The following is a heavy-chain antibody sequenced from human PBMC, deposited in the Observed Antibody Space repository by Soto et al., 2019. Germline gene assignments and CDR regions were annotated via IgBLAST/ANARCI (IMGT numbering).Heavy chain of an antibody. V-gene: IGHV1-18*01. J-gene: IGHJ4*02. CDR2: ISGYNGNS. D-gene: IGHD4-17*01. CDR3: ARDYGDARDH. CDR1: GYTFSNFG. Sequence: GASVKVSCKTSGYTFSNFGISWVRQAPGQGFEWLGWISGYNGNSKYAQKFQGRVTMTTDTSTSTCYLELRSLNSDDSAVYYCARDYGDARDHRGQGTLVTVSS.